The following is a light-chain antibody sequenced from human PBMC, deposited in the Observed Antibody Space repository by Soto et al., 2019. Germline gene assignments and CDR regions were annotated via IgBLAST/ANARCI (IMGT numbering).Light chain of an antibody. V-gene: IGLV2-18*02. CDR3: SSYTSSSTYV. J-gene: IGLJ1*01. CDR1: SSDVGSYNR. CDR2: EVS. Sequence: QSVLTQPPSVSGSPGQSVTISCTGTSSDVGSYNRVSWYQQSPGKAPKLMIYEVSNRPSGVPDRFSGSKSGNTASLTISGLQAEDEADYYCSSYTSSSTYVFGTGTKVTVL.